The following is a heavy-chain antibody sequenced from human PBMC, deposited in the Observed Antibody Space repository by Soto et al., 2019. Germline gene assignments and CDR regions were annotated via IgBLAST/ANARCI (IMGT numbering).Heavy chain of an antibody. D-gene: IGHD6-19*01. CDR1: GFTFSSYG. Sequence: GGSLRLSCAASGFTFSSYGTHWVRQAPGKGLEWVAVISYDGSNKYYADSVKGRFTISRDNSKNTLYLQMSSLRAEDTAVYYCVKDGSSGWPYYYGLDVWGQGTTVTVSS. CDR2: ISYDGSNK. CDR3: VKDGSSGWPYYYGLDV. J-gene: IGHJ6*02. V-gene: IGHV3-30*18.